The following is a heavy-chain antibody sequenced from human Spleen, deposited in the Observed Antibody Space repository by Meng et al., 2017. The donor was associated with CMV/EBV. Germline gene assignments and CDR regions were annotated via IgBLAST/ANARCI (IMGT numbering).Heavy chain of an antibody. CDR1: GGSISSDY. CDR3: ARVLLEWFSDPYWYFDL. D-gene: IGHD3-3*01. CDR2: IYYSGST. J-gene: IGHJ2*01. Sequence: GGSISSDYWSWIRQRPGKGLEWIGYIYYSGSTNYNPSLKSRVTISVDTSKNQFSLKLSSVTAADTAVYYCARVLLEWFSDPYWYFDLWGRGTLVTVSS. V-gene: IGHV4-59*01.